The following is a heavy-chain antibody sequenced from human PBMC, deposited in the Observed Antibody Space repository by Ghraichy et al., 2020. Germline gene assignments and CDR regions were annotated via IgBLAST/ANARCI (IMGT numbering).Heavy chain of an antibody. J-gene: IGHJ4*02. CDR1: GFTFSSYS. V-gene: IGHV3-21*01. CDR3: AGTRWELGY. D-gene: IGHD1-26*01. Sequence: GGSLRLSCAASGFTFSSYSMNWVRQAPGKGLEWVSSISXSSYIYYADSVKGRFTISRDNDKNSLYLQMNSLRAEDTAVYYCAGTRWELGYWGLGTLVTVS. CDR2: ISXSSYI.